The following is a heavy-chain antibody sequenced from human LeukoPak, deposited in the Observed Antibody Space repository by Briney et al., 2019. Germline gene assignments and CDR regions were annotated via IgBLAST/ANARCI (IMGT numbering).Heavy chain of an antibody. V-gene: IGHV4-61*02. Sequence: PSETLSLTCTVSGGSISSGSYYWSWIRQPAGKGLEWIGRIYTSGSTNYNPSLKSRVTISVDTSKSQFSLKLSSVTAADTAVYYCARGTYSGYDPTYYFDYWGQGTLVTVSS. J-gene: IGHJ4*02. D-gene: IGHD5-12*01. CDR1: GGSISSGSYY. CDR3: ARGTYSGYDPTYYFDY. CDR2: IYTSGST.